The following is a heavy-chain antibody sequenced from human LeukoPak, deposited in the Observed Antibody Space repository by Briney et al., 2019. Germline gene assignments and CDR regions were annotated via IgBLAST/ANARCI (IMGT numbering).Heavy chain of an antibody. V-gene: IGHV1-18*01. J-gene: IGHJ3*02. CDR2: IGTKSGNT. CDR3: ARTPLGKMHAFDI. CDR1: GYTFTNDG. D-gene: IGHD7-27*01. Sequence: ASVKVSSKASGYTFTNDGISWVRQAPGQGLEWMGWIGTKSGNTNYAPSFQARVTLTTDTSSTTAYMELRSLTSDDTAAYYCARTPLGKMHAFDIWGQGTIVTVSS.